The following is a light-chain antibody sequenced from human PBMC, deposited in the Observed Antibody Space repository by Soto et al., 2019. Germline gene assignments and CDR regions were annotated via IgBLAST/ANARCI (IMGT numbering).Light chain of an antibody. CDR1: QSVSSNF. CDR3: QQYGSSPRT. V-gene: IGKV3-20*01. CDR2: GAS. J-gene: IGKJ1*01. Sequence: EIVLTQSPGTLPLSAGERATVYCRVSQSVSSNFLPGYQQKPSQAPRPLIYGASNWATGFPDRFSGSGSGTHFTLTITRLEPEDFAVYFCQQYGSSPRTFGQGAKVDSK.